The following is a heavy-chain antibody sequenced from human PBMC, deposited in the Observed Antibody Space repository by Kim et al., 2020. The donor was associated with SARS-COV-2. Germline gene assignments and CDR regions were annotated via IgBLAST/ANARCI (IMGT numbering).Heavy chain of an antibody. V-gene: IGHV3-48*02. Sequence: GGSLRLSCAASGFTFSSYSMNWVRQAPGKGLEWVSYISSSSSTIYYADSVKGRFTISRDNAKNSLYLQMNSLRDEDTAVYYCASSRSSSHPYYDYGMDVWGQGTTVTVSS. J-gene: IGHJ6*02. CDR3: ASSRSSSHPYYDYGMDV. D-gene: IGHD6-6*01. CDR2: ISSSSSTI. CDR1: GFTFSSYS.